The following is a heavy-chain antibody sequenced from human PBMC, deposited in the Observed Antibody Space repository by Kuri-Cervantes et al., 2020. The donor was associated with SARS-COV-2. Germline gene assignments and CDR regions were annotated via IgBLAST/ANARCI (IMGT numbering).Heavy chain of an antibody. V-gene: IGHV4-59*12. CDR2: IYYSGST. CDR3: ARRRGITGGIYYYYYYMDV. D-gene: IGHD7-27*01. CDR1: GGSISSYY. J-gene: IGHJ6*03. Sequence: SETLSLTCTVSGGSISSYYWSWIRQPPGKGLEWIGYIYYSGSTNYNPSLKSRVTISVDTSKNQFSLKLSSVTAADTAVYYCARRRGITGGIYYYYYYMDVWGKGTTVTVSS.